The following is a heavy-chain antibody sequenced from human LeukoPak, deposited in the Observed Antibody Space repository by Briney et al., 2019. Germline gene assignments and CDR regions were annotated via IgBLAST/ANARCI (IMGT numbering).Heavy chain of an antibody. J-gene: IGHJ6*03. Sequence: ASVKVSCKASGYTFTNYGISWVRQAPGQGLEWMGWISAYNGNTNYAQKLQGRVTMTADTSTGTAYMELRSPRSDDTAVYYCARDRLVVPAAYYYYMDVWGKGTTVTVSS. D-gene: IGHD2-2*01. V-gene: IGHV1-18*01. CDR3: ARDRLVVPAAYYYYMDV. CDR1: GYTFTNYG. CDR2: ISAYNGNT.